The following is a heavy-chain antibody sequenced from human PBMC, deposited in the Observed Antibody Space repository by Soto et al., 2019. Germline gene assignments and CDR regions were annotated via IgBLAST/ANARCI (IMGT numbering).Heavy chain of an antibody. CDR1: GYTFTNHG. V-gene: IGHV1-18*04. CDR3: ASESSNTSGSRILFDP. D-gene: IGHD6-19*01. J-gene: IGHJ5*02. CDR2: ISAYNGDT. Sequence: GASVKVSCKASGYTFTNHGITWVRRAPGQGLEWMGWISAYNGDTNYAQKFQGRVTMTTDTSTITAYMELRSLTSDDTAFYYCASESSNTSGSRILFDPLGQGXLVTVYS.